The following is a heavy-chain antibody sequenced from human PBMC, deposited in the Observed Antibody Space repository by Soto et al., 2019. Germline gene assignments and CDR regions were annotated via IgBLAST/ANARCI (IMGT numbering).Heavy chain of an antibody. V-gene: IGHV4-30-4*01. J-gene: IGHJ4*02. CDR2: IYYSGST. D-gene: IGHD3-10*02. CDR1: GGSISSGDYY. Sequence: KTSETLSLTXTVSGGSISSGDYYWSWIRQPPGKGLEWIGYIYYSGSTYYNPSLKSRVTISVDTSKNQFSLKLSSVTAADTAVYYCVRDGLRSGSSEFDLWGQGTLVTVSS. CDR3: VRDGLRSGSSEFDL.